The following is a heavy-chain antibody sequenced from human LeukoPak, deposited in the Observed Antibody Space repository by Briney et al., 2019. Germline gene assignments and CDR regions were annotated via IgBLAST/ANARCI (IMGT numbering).Heavy chain of an antibody. J-gene: IGHJ3*02. D-gene: IGHD1-26*01. CDR1: GFTFHAHG. CDR3: VKDGSYIAFDI. Sequence: GGSLRLSCVASGFTFHAHGMNWVRQAPGKGLEWVSGITGNGGSISYADSVKGRFAIPRDNTKNSLYLQMTSLKVEDTALYYCVKDGSYIAFDIWGRGTMVTVSS. CDR2: ITGNGGSI. V-gene: IGHV3-20*04.